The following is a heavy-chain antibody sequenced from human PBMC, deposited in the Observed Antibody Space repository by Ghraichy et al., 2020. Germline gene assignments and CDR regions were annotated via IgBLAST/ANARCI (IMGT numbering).Heavy chain of an antibody. V-gene: IGHV1-2*04. CDR3: ARDQATYYYDSSGYYPDYYYGMDV. J-gene: IGHJ6*02. CDR2: INPNSGGT. D-gene: IGHD3-22*01. CDR1: GYTFTGYY. Sequence: ASVKVSCKASGYTFTGYYMHWVRQAPGQGLEWMGWINPNSGGTNYAQKFQGWVTMTRDTSISTAYMELSRLRSDDTAVYYCARDQATYYYDSSGYYPDYYYGMDVWGQGTTVTVSS.